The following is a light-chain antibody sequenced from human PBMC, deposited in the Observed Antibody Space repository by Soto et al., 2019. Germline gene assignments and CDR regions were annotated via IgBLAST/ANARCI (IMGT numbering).Light chain of an antibody. V-gene: IGKV3-20*01. Sequence: EIVLTQSPGTLSLSPGERATLSCRASQSVSSSYLAWYQQKPGQAPRLLIYGASSRATGIPDRFSGSGSGTDFPLTISRLEPEDFAVYYCQQYGSSPPITFCQGTRLEI. CDR3: QQYGSSPPIT. CDR1: QSVSSSY. J-gene: IGKJ5*01. CDR2: GAS.